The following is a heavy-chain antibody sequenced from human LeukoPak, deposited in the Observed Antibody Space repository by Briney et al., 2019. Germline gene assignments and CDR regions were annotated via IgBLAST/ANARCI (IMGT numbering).Heavy chain of an antibody. Sequence: GASVKVSCKASGYTFTDYYMHWVRQAPGQGLEWMGWINPSSGGTNYAQKFQGRVTMTRDTSITTSYMELSSLRSDDTAVYYRGRVAYCGGGCYYYFDYWGQGTLVTVSS. D-gene: IGHD2-21*02. V-gene: IGHV1-2*02. CDR3: GRVAYCGGGCYYYFDY. J-gene: IGHJ4*02. CDR2: INPSSGGT. CDR1: GYTFTDYY.